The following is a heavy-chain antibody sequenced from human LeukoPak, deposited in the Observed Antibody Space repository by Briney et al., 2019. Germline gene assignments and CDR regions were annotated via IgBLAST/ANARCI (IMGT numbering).Heavy chain of an antibody. CDR3: AKDLRHIVVAGTSGY. Sequence: GGSLRLSCAASGFTFSSYAMSWVRQAPGKGLEWVSAISGSGGSTYYADSVKGRFTISRDNSKNTLYLQMNSLRAEDTAVYYCAKDLRHIVVAGTSGYWGQGTLVTVSS. D-gene: IGHD6-19*01. J-gene: IGHJ4*02. CDR1: GFTFSSYA. CDR2: ISGSGGST. V-gene: IGHV3-23*01.